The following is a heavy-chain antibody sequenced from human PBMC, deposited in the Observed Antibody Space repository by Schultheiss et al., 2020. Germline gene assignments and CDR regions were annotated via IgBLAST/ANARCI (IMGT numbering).Heavy chain of an antibody. CDR2: IWYDGSNK. CDR3: ASDYGGYGIVVLGYFFDY. CDR1: GFIFSSYG. V-gene: IGHV3-33*01. Sequence: GGSLRLSCAASGFIFSSYGMHWVRQAPGKGLEWVAVIWYDGSNKYYADSVKGRFTISRDNSKNTLYLQMNSLRADDTAVYYCASDYGGYGIVVLGYFFDYWGQGTLVTVSS. D-gene: IGHD4-17*01. J-gene: IGHJ4*02.